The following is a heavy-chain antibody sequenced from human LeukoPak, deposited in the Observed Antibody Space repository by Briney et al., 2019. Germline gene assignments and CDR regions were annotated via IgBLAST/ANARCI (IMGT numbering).Heavy chain of an antibody. J-gene: IGHJ4*02. V-gene: IGHV4-39*01. CDR1: GGSISSSSYY. Sequence: PSETLSLTCTVSGGSISSSSYYWGWIRQPPGKGLWWMGSIYYSGSTYYNPSLKSRVTISVDTSKNQFSLKLSSVTAADTAVYYCARQHWPRGFDYWGQGTLVTVSS. CDR2: IYYSGST. CDR3: ARQHWPRGFDY. D-gene: IGHD3-10*01.